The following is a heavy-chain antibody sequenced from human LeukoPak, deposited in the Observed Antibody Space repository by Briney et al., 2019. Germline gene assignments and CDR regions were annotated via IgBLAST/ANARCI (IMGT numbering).Heavy chain of an antibody. CDR2: ISYDGSNK. Sequence: GGSLRLSCAASGFTFSSYAMHWVRQAPGKGLEWVAVISYDGSNKYYADSVKGRFTISRDNSKNTLYLQMNSLRAEDRAVYYCARDRCSGDWSRPKVKNWFDPWGQGTLVTVSS. D-gene: IGHD2-21*02. V-gene: IGHV3-30-3*01. CDR3: ARDRCSGDWSRPKVKNWFDP. J-gene: IGHJ5*02. CDR1: GFTFSSYA.